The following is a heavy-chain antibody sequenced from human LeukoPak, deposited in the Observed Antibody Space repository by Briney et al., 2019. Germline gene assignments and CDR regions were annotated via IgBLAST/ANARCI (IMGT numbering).Heavy chain of an antibody. CDR2: FDPEDGET. J-gene: IGHJ4*02. Sequence: ASVKVSCKVSGYTLTELSMHWVRQAPGKGLEWIGGFDPEDGETIYAQKFQGRVTMTEDTSTDTAYMELSSLRSEDTAVYYCATDLGYYYDSSGYYSSFDYWGQGTLVTVSS. CDR1: GYTLTELS. D-gene: IGHD3-22*01. V-gene: IGHV1-24*01. CDR3: ATDLGYYYDSSGYYSSFDY.